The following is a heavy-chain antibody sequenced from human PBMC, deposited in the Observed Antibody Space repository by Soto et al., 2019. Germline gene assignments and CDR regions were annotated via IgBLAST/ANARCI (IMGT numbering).Heavy chain of an antibody. Sequence: QVQLVQSGAEVKKPGSSVKGSCKASGGTFSSYAISCVRQSPGQGREGMGGIIPIFGTANYAQKFQGRVTRTADKATSTAYMELSSLRSEDTAVYYCARSGLIAAATNWFDPWGQGPLVTVSS. CDR1: GGTFSSYA. V-gene: IGHV1-69*06. CDR3: ARSGLIAAATNWFDP. D-gene: IGHD6-13*01. J-gene: IGHJ5*02. CDR2: IIPIFGTA.